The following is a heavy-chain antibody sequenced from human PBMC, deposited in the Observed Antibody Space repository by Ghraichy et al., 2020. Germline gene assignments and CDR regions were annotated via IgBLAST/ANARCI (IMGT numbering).Heavy chain of an antibody. J-gene: IGHJ4*02. CDR2: IYWDDDK. D-gene: IGHD1-7*01. CDR1: GFSLSTSGVG. CDR3: AHRPFADTWNSLTAFDY. Sequence: SGPTLVKPTQTLTLTCTFSGFSLSTSGVGVGWIRQPPGKALEWLALIYWDDDKRYSPSLKSRLTITKDTSKNQVVLTMTNMDPVDTATYYCAHRPFADTWNSLTAFDYWGQGTLVTVSS. V-gene: IGHV2-5*02.